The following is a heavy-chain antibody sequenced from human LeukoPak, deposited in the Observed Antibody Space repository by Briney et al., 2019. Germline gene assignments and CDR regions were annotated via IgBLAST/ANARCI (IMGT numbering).Heavy chain of an antibody. J-gene: IGHJ3*02. D-gene: IGHD5-24*01. Sequence: ASVKVSCKASGGTFSSHAISWVRQAPGQGLEWMGGIIPIFGTANYAQKFQGRVTITADESTSTAYMELSSLRSEDTAVYYCARVRDGYGSLDAFDIWGQGTMVTVSS. V-gene: IGHV1-69*13. CDR3: ARVRDGYGSLDAFDI. CDR1: GGTFSSHA. CDR2: IIPIFGTA.